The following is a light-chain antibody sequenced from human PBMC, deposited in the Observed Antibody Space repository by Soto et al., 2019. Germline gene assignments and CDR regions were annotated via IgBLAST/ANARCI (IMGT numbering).Light chain of an antibody. CDR1: SSDVGAYDY. J-gene: IGLJ3*02. CDR3: AVWDDSLNGWV. Sequence: QSALTQPASVSGSPGQSITISCTGTSSDVGAYDYVSWYQQHPGKAPKLIISEVTNRPSGVPDRFSASKSGNTASLTISGLQAEDEADYYCAVWDDSLNGWVFGGGTKLTVL. V-gene: IGLV2-14*01. CDR2: EVT.